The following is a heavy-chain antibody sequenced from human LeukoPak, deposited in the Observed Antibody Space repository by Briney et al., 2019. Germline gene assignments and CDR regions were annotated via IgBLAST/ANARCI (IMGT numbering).Heavy chain of an antibody. D-gene: IGHD2-15*01. CDR1: GFTFSSYG. V-gene: IGHV3-23*01. CDR3: AKEQVYCTGGSCYFDYFDY. Sequence: GGSLRLSCAASGFTFSSYGMSWVRQAPGKGLEWVSAISGSGGSTYYADSVKGLFTISRDNSKNTLYLQMNSLRAEDTAVYYCAKEQVYCTGGSCYFDYFDYWGQGTLVTVSS. J-gene: IGHJ4*02. CDR2: ISGSGGST.